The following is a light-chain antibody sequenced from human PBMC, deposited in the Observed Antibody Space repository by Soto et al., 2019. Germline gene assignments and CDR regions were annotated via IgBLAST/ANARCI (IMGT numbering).Light chain of an antibody. V-gene: IGLV1-40*01. Sequence: QSVLTQPPSVSGAPGQRVTISCTGSSSNIGAGHDVHWYQQLPGTAPKLLIYANSNRPSGVPDRISASKSGASASLVITGLQAEDEADYYCQSYDSRLSGSKVFGGGTKLTVL. CDR3: QSYDSRLSGSKV. J-gene: IGLJ2*01. CDR1: SSNIGAGHD. CDR2: ANS.